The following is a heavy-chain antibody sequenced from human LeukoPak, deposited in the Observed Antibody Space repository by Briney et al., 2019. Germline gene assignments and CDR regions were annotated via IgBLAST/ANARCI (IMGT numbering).Heavy chain of an antibody. D-gene: IGHD4-17*01. CDR1: GGTLSNYA. J-gene: IGHJ4*02. Sequence: ASVRVSCMASGGTLSNYALSWVRQAPGQGLEWMGGIIPMLGTTKYAQEFQGRVTITTDESTRTAYMELSSLRSEDTAVFYCATTSMYGDYVAFAFAHWGQGTLVTVSS. V-gene: IGHV1-69*05. CDR3: ATTSMYGDYVAFAFAH. CDR2: IIPMLGTT.